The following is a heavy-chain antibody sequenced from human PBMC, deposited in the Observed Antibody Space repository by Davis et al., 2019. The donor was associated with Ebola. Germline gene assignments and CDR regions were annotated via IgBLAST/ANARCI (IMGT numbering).Heavy chain of an antibody. J-gene: IGHJ6*02. D-gene: IGHD5-18*01. CDR3: ARDNRGYSYGYGHYYYGMDV. CDR1: GGSISSYY. CDR2: IYYSGST. Sequence: MPSETLSLTCTVSGGSISSYYWSWIRQPPGKGLEWIGYIYYSGSTNYNPSLKSRVTISVDTSKNQLSLKLSSATAADTAVYYCARDNRGYSYGYGHYYYGMDVWGQGTTVTVSS. V-gene: IGHV4-59*01.